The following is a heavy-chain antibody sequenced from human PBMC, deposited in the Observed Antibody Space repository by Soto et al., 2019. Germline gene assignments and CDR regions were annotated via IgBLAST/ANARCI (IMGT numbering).Heavy chain of an antibody. CDR3: ASRIDYDSSGSYFDY. V-gene: IGHV4-30-4*01. CDR2: IYYSGST. Sequence: PSETLSLTCTVSGGSISSGDYYWSWIRQPPGKGLEWIGYIYYSGSTYYNPSLKSRVTISVDTSKNQFSLKLSSVTAADTAVYYCASRIDYDSSGSYFDYWGQGTLVTVS. J-gene: IGHJ4*02. D-gene: IGHD3-22*01. CDR1: GGSISSGDYY.